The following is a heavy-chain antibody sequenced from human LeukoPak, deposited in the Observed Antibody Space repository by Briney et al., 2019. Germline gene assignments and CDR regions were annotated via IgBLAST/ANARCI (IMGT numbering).Heavy chain of an antibody. CDR2: IIPIFGTA. CDR3: ARVKAAAVPSAFDI. Sequence: EASVKVSCKASGGTFSSYANSWVRQAPGQGLEWMGGIIPIFGTANYAQKFQGRVTITADESTSTAYMELSSLRSEDTAVYYCARVKAAAVPSAFDIWGQGTMVTVSS. J-gene: IGHJ3*02. CDR1: GGTFSSYA. D-gene: IGHD6-13*01. V-gene: IGHV1-69*13.